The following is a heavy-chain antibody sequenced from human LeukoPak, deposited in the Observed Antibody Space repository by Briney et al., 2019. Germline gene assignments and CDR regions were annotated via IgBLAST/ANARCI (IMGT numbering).Heavy chain of an antibody. V-gene: IGHV5-51*01. CDR1: GYGFTSYW. J-gene: IGHJ3*02. CDR2: IYPGDSDT. D-gene: IGHD3-22*01. Sequence: GESLKISCKGSGYGFTSYWIGWVRQMPGKGLEWMGIIYPGDSDTRYSPSFQGQVTISADKSISTAYLQWSSLKASDTAMYYCARPTYYYDSSGYYGAFDIWGQGTMVTVSS. CDR3: ARPTYYYDSSGYYGAFDI.